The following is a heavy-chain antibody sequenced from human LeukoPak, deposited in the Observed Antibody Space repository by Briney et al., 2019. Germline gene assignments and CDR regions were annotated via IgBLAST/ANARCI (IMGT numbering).Heavy chain of an antibody. V-gene: IGHV1-18*01. CDR1: GYTFTSYG. J-gene: IGHJ6*03. Sequence: ASVKVSCKASGYTFTSYGISWVRQAPGQGLEWMGWISAYNGNTNYAQKLQGRVTMTTDTSTSTAYMELGSLRSDDTAVYYCARLEGVVVPAATSVNYYYYYYMGVWGKGTTVTISS. CDR3: ARLEGVVVPAATSVNYYYYYYMGV. D-gene: IGHD2-2*01. CDR2: ISAYNGNT.